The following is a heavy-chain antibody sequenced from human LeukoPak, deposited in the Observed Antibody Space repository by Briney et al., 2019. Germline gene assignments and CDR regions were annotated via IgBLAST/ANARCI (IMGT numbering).Heavy chain of an antibody. CDR2: IYYSGST. D-gene: IGHD6-13*01. V-gene: IGHV4-59*12. Sequence: PSETLSLTCTVSGGSISSYYWSWIRQPPGKGLEWIGYIYYSGSTNYNPSLKSRVTISVDTSKNQFSLKLSSVTAADTAVYYCARGRAAAARVFDYWGQGTLVTVSS. CDR3: ARGRAAAARVFDY. CDR1: GGSISSYY. J-gene: IGHJ4*02.